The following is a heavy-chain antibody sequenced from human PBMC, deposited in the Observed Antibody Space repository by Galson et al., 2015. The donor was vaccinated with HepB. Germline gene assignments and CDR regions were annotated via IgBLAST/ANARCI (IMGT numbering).Heavy chain of an antibody. CDR2: ITQSGST. Sequence: ETLSLTCAVFGGSFSTYHWIWIRQPPGKGLEWIGEITQSGSTHSNPSLKSRVTISVDTSKNQFSLKVRSVTAADTAVYYCARGKGRQVLLDYHYYGMDVWGQGTTVSVSS. V-gene: IGHV4-34*01. J-gene: IGHJ6*01. CDR3: ARGKGRQVLLDYHYYGMDV. D-gene: IGHD3-3*01. CDR1: GGSFSTYH.